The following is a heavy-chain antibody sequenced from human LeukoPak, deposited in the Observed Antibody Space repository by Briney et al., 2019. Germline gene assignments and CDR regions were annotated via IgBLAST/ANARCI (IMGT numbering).Heavy chain of an antibody. CDR1: GGSISSSNNY. D-gene: IGHD3-16*01. J-gene: IGHJ4*02. CDR3: ARHGGPNRMITFGGPPHY. V-gene: IGHV4-39*01. Sequence: SETLSLTCTVSGGSISSSNNYWGWIRQAPGQGREWIGSIYHSGSTYYNPSIKSRFPISVDTSKTQFSLKLSSVTAADTAVYYCARHGGPNRMITFGGPPHYWGQGTLVTVSS. CDR2: IYHSGST.